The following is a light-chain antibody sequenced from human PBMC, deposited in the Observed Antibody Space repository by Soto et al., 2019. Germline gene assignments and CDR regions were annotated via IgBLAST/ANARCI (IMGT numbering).Light chain of an antibody. CDR3: HQRQSWPRT. Sequence: EIVLTQSPGTLSLSPGERATLSCRPSQSVTRNSVAWYQQRPGQPPRLLIYDASTRATGIPDRFSGSGSGTDFTLTISRLEPEDFAVYYCHQRQSWPRTFGQGTTVDI. CDR2: DAS. J-gene: IGKJ1*01. V-gene: IGKV3D-20*02. CDR1: QSVTRNS.